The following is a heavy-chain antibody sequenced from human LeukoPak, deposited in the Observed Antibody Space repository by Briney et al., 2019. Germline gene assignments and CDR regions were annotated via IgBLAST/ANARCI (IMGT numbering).Heavy chain of an antibody. CDR1: GGSISSGDYY. CDR3: ARGYYYDSSGYHAKGYRYFDL. CDR2: IYYSGST. V-gene: IGHV4-30-4*01. D-gene: IGHD3-22*01. J-gene: IGHJ2*01. Sequence: SETLSLTCTVSGGSISSGDYYWSWIRQPPGKGLEWIGYIYYSGSTYYNPSLKSRVTISVDTSKNQFPLKLSSVTAADTAVYYCARGYYYDSSGYHAKGYRYFDLWGRGTLVTVSS.